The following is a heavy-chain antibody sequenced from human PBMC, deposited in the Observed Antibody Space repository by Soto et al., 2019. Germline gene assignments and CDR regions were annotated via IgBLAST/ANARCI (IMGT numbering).Heavy chain of an antibody. D-gene: IGHD2-2*01. J-gene: IGHJ1*01. CDR3: AKKPAATTEYFQH. V-gene: IGHV3-23*01. Sequence: EVQLLESGGGLVQPGGSLRLSCAASGFTFSSYAMSWVRQAPGKGLEWVSAISGSGGSTYYADSVKGRFTISRDNSKNTLYLQMNSLRAEDTAAYYCAKKPAATTEYFQHWGQGTLVTVSS. CDR1: GFTFSSYA. CDR2: ISGSGGST.